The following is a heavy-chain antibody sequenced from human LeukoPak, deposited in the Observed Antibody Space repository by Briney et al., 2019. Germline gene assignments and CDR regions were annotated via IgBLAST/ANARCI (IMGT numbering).Heavy chain of an antibody. Sequence: SETLSLTCTVSGDSISNYYWNWIRQPPGQGLEWIAYIYNSGSTYYNPSLKSRVTISVDTSKNQFSLKLSSVTAADTAVYYCVRDAGYGIDHWGQGTLVSVSS. CDR3: VRDAGYGIDH. CDR1: GDSISNYY. V-gene: IGHV4-59*01. CDR2: IYNSGST. D-gene: IGHD5-18*01. J-gene: IGHJ4*02.